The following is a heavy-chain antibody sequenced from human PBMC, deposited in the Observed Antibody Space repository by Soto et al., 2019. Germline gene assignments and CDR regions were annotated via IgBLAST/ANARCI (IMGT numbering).Heavy chain of an antibody. CDR2: ISSSSSYT. V-gene: IGHV3-11*06. J-gene: IGHJ5*02. Sequence: PGGSLRLSCAASGFTFSDYYMSWIRQAPGKGLEWVSYISSSSSYTNYADSVKGRFTISRDNAKNSLYLQMNSLRAEDTAVYYCARVLVAGYCGGDCYSRWFDPWGQGTLVTVSS. CDR3: ARVLVAGYCGGDCYSRWFDP. D-gene: IGHD2-21*02. CDR1: GFTFSDYY.